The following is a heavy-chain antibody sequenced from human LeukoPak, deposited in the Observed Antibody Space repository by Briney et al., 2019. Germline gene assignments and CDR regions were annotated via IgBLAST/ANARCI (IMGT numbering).Heavy chain of an antibody. CDR2: FSATDGSA. D-gene: IGHD6-13*01. V-gene: IGHV3-23*01. Sequence: PGGSLRLSCAVSGITLSNYGMSWVRQAPGKGLEWVSAFSATDGSAQYAESVKGRFTISRDNSRNSLYLQMNSLRDEDTAVYYCAKARIASAGTGAFDVWGQGTMVTVSS. J-gene: IGHJ3*01. CDR3: AKARIASAGTGAFDV. CDR1: GITLSNYG.